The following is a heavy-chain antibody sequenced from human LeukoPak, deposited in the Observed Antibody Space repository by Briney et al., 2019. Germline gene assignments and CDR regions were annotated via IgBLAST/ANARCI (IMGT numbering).Heavy chain of an antibody. CDR1: GASISSYY. CDR2: IYYIGTT. J-gene: IGHJ4*02. D-gene: IGHD6-13*01. CDR3: ARDRGSSWYDY. V-gene: IGHV4-59*01. Sequence: SGTLSLTCTVSGASISSYYWTWIRQPPGKGLEWTGYIYYIGTTNYNPSLKSRVTISVDTSKNQFSLKLSSVIAADTAVYYCARDRGSSWYDYWGQGTLVTVSS.